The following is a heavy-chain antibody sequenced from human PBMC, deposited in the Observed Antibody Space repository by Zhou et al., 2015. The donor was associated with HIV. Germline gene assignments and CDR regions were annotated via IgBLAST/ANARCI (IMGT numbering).Heavy chain of an antibody. Sequence: DVQLVESGGSLSSAWGGSLRLSCAGSGFTFSVYWMHWVRQVPGKGPIWVSRIDQDGGSTIYADSVRGRFTISRDNAKNSLYLQMNSLRAEDTAVYYCARGGVGDYVGWCFDLWGRGTLVTVSS. J-gene: IGHJ2*01. D-gene: IGHD1-26*01. CDR2: IDQDGGST. CDR3: ARGGVGDYVGWCFDL. CDR1: GFTFSVYW. V-gene: IGHV3-74*02.